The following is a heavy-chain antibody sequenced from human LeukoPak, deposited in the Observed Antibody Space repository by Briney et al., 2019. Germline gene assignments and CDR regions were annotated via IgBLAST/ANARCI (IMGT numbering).Heavy chain of an antibody. D-gene: IGHD3-22*01. V-gene: IGHV4-31*03. CDR2: IYYSGST. CDR3: ARDRYYDSSGYGAPGYYYYGMDV. Sequence: SQTLSLTCTVSGGSISSGGYYWSWIRQHPGKGLEWIGYIYYSGSTYYNSSLKSRVTISVDTSKNQFSLKLSSVTAADTAVYYCARDRYYDSSGYGAPGYYYYGMDVWGQGTTVTVSS. J-gene: IGHJ6*02. CDR1: GGSISSGGYY.